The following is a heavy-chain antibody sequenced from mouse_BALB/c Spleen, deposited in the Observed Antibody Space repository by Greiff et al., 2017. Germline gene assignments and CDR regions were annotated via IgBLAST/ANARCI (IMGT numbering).Heavy chain of an antibody. CDR2: IYPGNVNT. CDR3: ARLGNGYFFDY. V-gene: IGHV1S56*01. D-gene: IGHD1-2*01. Sequence: QVQLQQSGPELVKPGASVRISCKASGYTFTSYYIHWVKQRPGQGLEWIGWIYPGNVNTKYNEKFKGKATLTADKSSSTAYMQLSSLTSEDSAVYFCARLGNGYFFDYWGQGTTLTVSS. J-gene: IGHJ2*01. CDR1: GYTFTSYY.